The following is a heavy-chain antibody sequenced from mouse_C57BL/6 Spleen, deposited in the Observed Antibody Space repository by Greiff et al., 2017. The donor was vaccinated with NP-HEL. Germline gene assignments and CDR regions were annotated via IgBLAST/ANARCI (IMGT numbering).Heavy chain of an antibody. CDR3: TSLGYYDDDGNWFAY. CDR2: IYPGNSDT. CDR1: GYTFPSYW. Sequence: EVQLQESGTVLARPGASVKMSCKTSGYTFPSYWMHWVKQRPGQGLEWIGAIYPGNSDTSYNQKFKGKAKLTAVTSASTAYMELSSLTNEDSAVYYCTSLGYYDDDGNWFAYWGQGTLVTVSA. D-gene: IGHD2-4*01. J-gene: IGHJ3*01. V-gene: IGHV1-5*01.